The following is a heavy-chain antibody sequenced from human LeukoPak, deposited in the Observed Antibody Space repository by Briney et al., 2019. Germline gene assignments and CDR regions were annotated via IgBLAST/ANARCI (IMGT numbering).Heavy chain of an antibody. CDR1: GGTFSSYA. J-gene: IGHJ4*02. CDR2: IIPIFGTA. V-gene: IGHV1-69*13. Sequence: SVKVSCKASGGTFSSYAISWVRQALGQGLEWMGGIIPIFGTANYAQKFQGRVTITADESTSTAYMELSSLRSEDTAVYYCARDRDGYNLWGQGTLVTVSS. CDR3: ARDRDGYNL. D-gene: IGHD5-24*01.